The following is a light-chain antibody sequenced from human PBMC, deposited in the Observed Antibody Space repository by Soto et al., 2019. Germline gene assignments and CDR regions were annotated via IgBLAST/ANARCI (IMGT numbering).Light chain of an antibody. CDR3: MQGTHWAYT. V-gene: IGKV2-30*01. Sequence: DVVLTQPPISLPVTLGQPASISCRSSRSLVFRNGNTYLSWVHQSPGQSPRRLIYEVSERDSGVQDGLSGSGSGTHFALKISRVETADVGVYYCMQGTHWAYTFGEGTKLDIK. CDR2: EVS. J-gene: IGKJ2*01. CDR1: RSLVFRNGNTY.